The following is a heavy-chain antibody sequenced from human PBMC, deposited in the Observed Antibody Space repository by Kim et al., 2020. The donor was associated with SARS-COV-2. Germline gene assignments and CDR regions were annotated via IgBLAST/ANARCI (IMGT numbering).Heavy chain of an antibody. CDR2: IYHSGST. J-gene: IGHJ6*02. Sequence: SETLSLTCAVSGGSISSYNWWSWVHQPPGKGLEWIGEIYHSGSTNYNPSLKSRVTISVDKSKNQFSLKLSSVTAADTAVYYCARYCSSTSCYAFMYSYYGMDVWGQGTTVTVSS. V-gene: IGHV4-4*02. CDR3: ARYCSSTSCYAFMYSYYGMDV. D-gene: IGHD2-2*01. CDR1: GGSISSYNW.